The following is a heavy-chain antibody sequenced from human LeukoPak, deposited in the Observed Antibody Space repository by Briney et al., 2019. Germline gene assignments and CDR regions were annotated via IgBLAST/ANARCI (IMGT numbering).Heavy chain of an antibody. D-gene: IGHD2-2*01. CDR2: IYTSGST. V-gene: IGHV4-4*07. J-gene: IGHJ6*02. CDR3: AREPLRGNYCSSTSCYLHYYGMDV. Sequence: SETLSLTCTVSGGSISSCYWSWIRQPAGKGLEWIGRIYTSGSTNYNPSLKSRVTMSVDTSKNQFSLKLSSVTAADTAVYYCAREPLRGNYCSSTSCYLHYYGMDVWGQGTTVTVSS. CDR1: GGSISSCY.